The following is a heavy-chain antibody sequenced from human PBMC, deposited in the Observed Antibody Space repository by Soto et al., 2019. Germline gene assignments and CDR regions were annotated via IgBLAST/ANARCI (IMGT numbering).Heavy chain of an antibody. V-gene: IGHV3-30-3*02. CDR3: AKMSGYTYGHIDY. J-gene: IGHJ4*02. Sequence: PGGSLRLSCVASGFTFSSYVIHLVLQAPGKGLEWVALISTDGTEKHYPGSVRGRFTISRDNSKNTLYLQMNSLRTEDTAVYYCAKMSGYTYGHIDYWGQGTLVTVSS. CDR1: GFTFSSYV. D-gene: IGHD5-18*01. CDR2: ISTDGTEK.